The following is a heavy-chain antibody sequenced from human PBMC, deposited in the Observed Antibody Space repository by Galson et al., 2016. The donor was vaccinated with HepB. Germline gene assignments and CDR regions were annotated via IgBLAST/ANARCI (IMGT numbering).Heavy chain of an antibody. CDR1: GFSFNTYT. CDR3: ARNLNVITSGGVIVTDAFDI. Sequence: SLRLSCAASGFSFNTYTMNWVRQAPGKGLEWVSSISSRSKHMSYADSLKGRFTPSRDNTMNSLSLLMNSLRAEDTSVYYCARNLNVITSGGVIVTDAFDIWGQGTMVTVSS. J-gene: IGHJ3*02. CDR2: ISSRSKHM. D-gene: IGHD3-16*02. V-gene: IGHV3-21*01.